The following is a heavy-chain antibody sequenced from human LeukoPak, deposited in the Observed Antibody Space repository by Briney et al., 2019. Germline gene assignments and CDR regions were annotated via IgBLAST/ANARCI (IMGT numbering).Heavy chain of an antibody. CDR3: ARRLRFSYYYYYYMDV. CDR1: GFTFSRYG. V-gene: IGHV3-30*02. J-gene: IGHJ6*03. Sequence: PGGSLRLSCAASGFTFSRYGMHWVRQAPGKGLEWVAFIRYDGSNKDYADSVKGRFTISRDNSKNTLYLQMNSLRAEDTAVYYCARRLRFSYYYYYYMDVWGKGTTVTVSS. CDR2: IRYDGSNK. D-gene: IGHD3-3*01.